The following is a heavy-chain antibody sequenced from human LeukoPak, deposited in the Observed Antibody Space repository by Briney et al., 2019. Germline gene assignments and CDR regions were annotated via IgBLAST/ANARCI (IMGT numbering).Heavy chain of an antibody. D-gene: IGHD3-3*01. CDR3: AKPDFHYDFWSGPDY. V-gene: IGHV3-30-3*02. CDR2: ISYDGSDK. CDR1: GFTFSSYA. J-gene: IGHJ4*02. Sequence: GGSLRLSCAASGFTFSSYAMHWVRQAPGKGLEWVAVISYDGSDKYYADSVKGRFTISRDNSKNTLYLQMNSLRAEDTAVYYCAKPDFHYDFWSGPDYWGQGTLVTVSS.